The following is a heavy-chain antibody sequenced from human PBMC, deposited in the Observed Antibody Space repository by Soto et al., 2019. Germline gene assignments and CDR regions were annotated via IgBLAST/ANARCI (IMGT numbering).Heavy chain of an antibody. CDR2: ISYDGSNK. Sequence: GGSLRLSCAASGFTFSSYGMHWVRQAPGKGLEWVAVISYDGSNKYYADSVKGRFTISRDNSKNTLYLQMNSLRAEDTVVYYCVKGPSLRSIAAFFFDYWGQGALVTVSS. D-gene: IGHD6-13*01. V-gene: IGHV3-30*18. J-gene: IGHJ4*02. CDR3: VKGPSLRSIAAFFFDY. CDR1: GFTFSSYG.